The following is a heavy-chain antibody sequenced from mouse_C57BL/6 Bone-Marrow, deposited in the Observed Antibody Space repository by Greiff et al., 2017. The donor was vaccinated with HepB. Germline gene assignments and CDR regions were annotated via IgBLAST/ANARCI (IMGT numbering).Heavy chain of an antibody. CDR2: ISYDGSN. D-gene: IGHD1-1*01. CDR1: GYSITSGYY. CDR3: ARRGTTDWYFDV. Sequence: DVQLQESGPGLVKPSQSLSLTCSVTGYSITSGYYWNWIRQFPGNKLEWMGYISYDGSNNYNPSLKNRISITRDTSKNQFFLKLNSVTTEDTATYYCARRGTTDWYFDVWGTGTTVTVSS. J-gene: IGHJ1*03. V-gene: IGHV3-6*01.